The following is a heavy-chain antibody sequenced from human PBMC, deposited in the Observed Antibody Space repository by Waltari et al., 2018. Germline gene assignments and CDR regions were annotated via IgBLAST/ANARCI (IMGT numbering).Heavy chain of an antibody. CDR1: GVYISTTNH. Sequence: LLLLESGPGLLKPPELLSLTTPVSGVYISTTNHWGWIRQPPGKGLEWMGNMPNRGSPFYNPSLKSRVTISLDTSKNQFSLKLSSVGAADTTVYFCGRIAFGDDGGYFQHWGQGTLVTVSS. D-gene: IGHD4-17*01. V-gene: IGHV4-39*01. CDR3: GRIAFGDDGGYFQH. CDR2: MPNRGSP. J-gene: IGHJ1*01.